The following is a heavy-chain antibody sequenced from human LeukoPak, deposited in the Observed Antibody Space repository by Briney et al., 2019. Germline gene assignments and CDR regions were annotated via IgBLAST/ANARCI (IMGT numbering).Heavy chain of an antibody. V-gene: IGHV3-48*01. D-gene: IGHD2-15*01. CDR3: ARGSREDIYYYYYMDV. J-gene: IGHJ6*03. CDR2: ISSSSSTI. Sequence: PGGSLRLSCAASGFTLSTYSINWVRQAPGKGLEWVSYISSSSSTIYYADSVKGRFTISRDNAKNSLYLQMNSLRAEDTAVYYCARGSREDIYYYYYMDVWGKGTTVTVSS. CDR1: GFTLSTYS.